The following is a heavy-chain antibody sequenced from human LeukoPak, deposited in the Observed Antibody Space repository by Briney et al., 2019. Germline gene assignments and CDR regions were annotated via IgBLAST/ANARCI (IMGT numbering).Heavy chain of an antibody. CDR1: GFTFMSYE. D-gene: IGHD3-22*01. CDR3: AKDPYDYYDSSGYYYEPYFDY. J-gene: IGHJ4*02. CDR2: ISGSGSIT. V-gene: IGHV3-48*03. Sequence: GGSLRLSCAASGFTFMSYEMNWVRQAPGKGLEPVAFISGSGSITSYAASVKGRFTISRDNAKNLLFLQMNSLRAEDTAVYYCAKDPYDYYDSSGYYYEPYFDYWGQGTLVTVSS.